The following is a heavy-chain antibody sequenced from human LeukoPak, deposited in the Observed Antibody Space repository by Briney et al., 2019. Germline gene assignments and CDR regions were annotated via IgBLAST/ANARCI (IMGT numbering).Heavy chain of an antibody. CDR2: ISSSSSTI. V-gene: IGHV3-48*01. J-gene: IGHJ4*02. Sequence: GGSLRLSCAASGFTFSSYSMNWVRQAPGKGLEWVSYISSSSSTIYYADSVKGRFTISRDNAKNSLYLQMNSLRAEGTAVYYCVRDLWYPYYGSGSYFADWGEGSLVTVSS. CDR1: GFTFSSYS. CDR3: VRDLWYPYYGSGSYFAD. D-gene: IGHD3-10*01.